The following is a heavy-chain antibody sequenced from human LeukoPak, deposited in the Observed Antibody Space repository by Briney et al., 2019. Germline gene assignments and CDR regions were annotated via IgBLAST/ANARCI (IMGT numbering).Heavy chain of an antibody. CDR3: ARSNSMVRGIGYYYYYGMDV. V-gene: IGHV3-30*03. CDR1: GFTFSSYG. J-gene: IGHJ6*02. CDR2: ISYDGSNK. Sequence: SGGSLRLSCAASGFTFSSYGMHWVRQAPGKGLEWVAVISYDGSNKYYADSVKGRFTISRDNSKNTLYLQMNSLRAEDTAVYYCARSNSMVRGIGYYYYYGMDVWGQGTAVTVSS. D-gene: IGHD3-10*01.